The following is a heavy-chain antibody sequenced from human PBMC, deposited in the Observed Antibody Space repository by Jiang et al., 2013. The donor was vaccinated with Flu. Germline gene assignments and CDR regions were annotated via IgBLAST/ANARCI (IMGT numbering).Heavy chain of an antibody. V-gene: IGHV4-34*01. CDR3: ARGLGRYLVRMDDAWFDY. CDR2: INHSGST. CDR1: GGSLSGYY. J-gene: IGHJ4*02. Sequence: GLLKPSETLSLTCAVYGGSLSGYYWSWIRQPPGKGLEWIGEINHSGSTNYKASLKSRVTISGDTSKNQFSLKLSSVTAADTAVYYCARGLGRYLVRMDDAWFDYWGQGTLVTVSS. D-gene: IGHD3-16*02.